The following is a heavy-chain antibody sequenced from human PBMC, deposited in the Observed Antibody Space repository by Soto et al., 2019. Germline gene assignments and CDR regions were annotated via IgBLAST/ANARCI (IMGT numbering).Heavy chain of an antibody. V-gene: IGHV3-73*01. J-gene: IGHJ4*02. CDR1: GFTFSASR. CDR2: IRSKANNYAT. D-gene: IGHD1-26*01. Sequence: EFQLVESGGGLVQPGGSVRLSCAASGFTFSASRMHWVRQAAGKGLEWLGRIRSKANNYATVYSEVLKGRSIISRDDSQDTMFLEMNNFRTVDTAMYYCAIEGAGFGYWGQGTLVTVSS. CDR3: AIEGAGFGY.